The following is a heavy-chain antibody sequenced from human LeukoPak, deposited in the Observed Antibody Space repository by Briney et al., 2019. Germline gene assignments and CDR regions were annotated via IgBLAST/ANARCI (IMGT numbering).Heavy chain of an antibody. J-gene: IGHJ4*02. V-gene: IGHV3-20*03. Sequence: PGGSLRLSFAASGFTFDDYGMSWVRQAPGKGLEWVSGINWNGGSTGYADSVKGRFTISRDNAKNSLYLQMNSLRAEDTALYYCARDLVYYDYVWGSYRRGAPFDYWGQGTLVTVSS. CDR1: GFTFDDYG. CDR3: ARDLVYYDYVWGSYRRGAPFDY. CDR2: INWNGGST. D-gene: IGHD3-16*02.